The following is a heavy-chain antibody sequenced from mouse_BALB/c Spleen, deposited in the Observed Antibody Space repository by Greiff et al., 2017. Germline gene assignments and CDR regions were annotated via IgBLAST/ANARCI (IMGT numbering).Heavy chain of an antibody. J-gene: IGHJ3*01. Sequence: EVKLVESGGGLVQPGGSRKLSCAASGFTFSSFGMHWVRQAPEKGLEWVAYISSGSSTIYYADTVKGRFTISRDNPKNTLFLQMTSLRSEDTAMYYCARPLRLRFAYWGQGTLVTVSA. CDR3: ARPLRLRFAY. D-gene: IGHD1-2*01. CDR1: GFTFSSFG. V-gene: IGHV5-17*02. CDR2: ISSGSSTI.